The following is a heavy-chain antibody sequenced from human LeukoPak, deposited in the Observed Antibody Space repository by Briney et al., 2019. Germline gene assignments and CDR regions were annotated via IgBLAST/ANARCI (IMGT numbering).Heavy chain of an antibody. CDR3: ARLYGEPMIANAGEYYYYYMDV. J-gene: IGHJ6*03. CDR2: IYPGDSDT. Sequence: GESLKISCKGSGYSFTSYWIGWVRQMPGKGLEWMGIIYPGDSDTRYSPSFQGQVTISADKSISTAYLQWSSLKASDTAMYYCARLYGEPMIANAGEYYYYYMDVWGKGTTVTVSS. V-gene: IGHV5-51*01. CDR1: GYSFTSYW. D-gene: IGHD3-22*01.